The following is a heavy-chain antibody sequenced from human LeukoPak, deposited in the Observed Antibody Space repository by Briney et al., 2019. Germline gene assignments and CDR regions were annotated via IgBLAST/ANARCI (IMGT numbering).Heavy chain of an antibody. V-gene: IGHV4-39*01. J-gene: IGHJ3*02. CDR2: VYYSGST. D-gene: IGHD3-22*01. CDR3: ARYRRLGYYDSSGYSHDAFDI. Sequence: SETLSLTCTVSGGSISSYYWGWIRQPPGKGLEWIGSVYYSGSTYYNPSLKSRVTISVDTSKNQFSLKLSSVTAADTAVYYCARYRRLGYYDSSGYSHDAFDIWGQGTMVTVSS. CDR1: GGSISSYY.